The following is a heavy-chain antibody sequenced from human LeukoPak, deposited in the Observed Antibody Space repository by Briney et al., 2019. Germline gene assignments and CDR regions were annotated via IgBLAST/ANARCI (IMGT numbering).Heavy chain of an antibody. V-gene: IGHV3-30*03. CDR2: ISYDGSNK. CDR3: PRDQQQLVVGYRYGMDV. J-gene: IGHJ6*02. Sequence: GGSLRLSCTASGFVFSSYGVHWVRQAPGKGLEWVAVISYDGSNKDYADSVKGRFTISRDNSKNTVYLQMNSLRAEDTAVYYCPRDQQQLVVGYRYGMDVWGQGTTVTVSS. CDR1: GFVFSSYG. D-gene: IGHD6-13*01.